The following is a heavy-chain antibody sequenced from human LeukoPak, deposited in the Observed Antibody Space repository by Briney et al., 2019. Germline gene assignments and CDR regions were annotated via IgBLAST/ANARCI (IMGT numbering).Heavy chain of an antibody. D-gene: IGHD3-10*01. CDR2: IYYSGST. J-gene: IGHJ5*02. Sequence: SETLSLTCTVSGGSISSYYWSWIRQPPGKGLEWIGYIYYSGSTNYNPSLKSRVTISVDTSKNQFSLKLSSVTAADTAVYYCATQQVYGSGSYWGWFDPWGQGTLVTVSS. CDR1: GGSISSYY. CDR3: ATQQVYGSGSYWGWFDP. V-gene: IGHV4-59*01.